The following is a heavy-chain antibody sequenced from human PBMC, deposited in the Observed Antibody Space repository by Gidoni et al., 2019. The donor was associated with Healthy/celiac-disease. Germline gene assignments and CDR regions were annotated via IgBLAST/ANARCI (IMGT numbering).Heavy chain of an antibody. Sequence: EVQLLESGGGLVQPGGSLRLSCAASGFTFSSYAMSWVRQAPGQGLWWVSAISGSGGSTYYADSVKGRFTISRDNSKNTLYLQMNSLRAEDTAVYYCARNYGDYLFDYYGMDVWGQGTTVTVSS. CDR3: ARNYGDYLFDYYGMDV. V-gene: IGHV3-23*01. D-gene: IGHD4-17*01. CDR1: GFTFSSYA. J-gene: IGHJ6*02. CDR2: ISGSGGST.